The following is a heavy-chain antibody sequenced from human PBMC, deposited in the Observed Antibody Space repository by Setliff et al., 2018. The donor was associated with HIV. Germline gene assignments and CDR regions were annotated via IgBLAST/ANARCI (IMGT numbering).Heavy chain of an antibody. CDR3: ASSTDFGIPTLRFS. D-gene: IGHD3-3*01. CDR1: GGSFSDYS. J-gene: IGHJ4*02. V-gene: IGHV4-34*01. Sequence: PSETLSLTCAVYGGSFSDYSWNWIRQPPGKGLEWIGEINHSGSTNYNPSLKIRVTISVDTSKNQFSLKLSSVTAADTAVYYCASSTDFGIPTLRFSWGQGTLVTVSS. CDR2: INHSGST.